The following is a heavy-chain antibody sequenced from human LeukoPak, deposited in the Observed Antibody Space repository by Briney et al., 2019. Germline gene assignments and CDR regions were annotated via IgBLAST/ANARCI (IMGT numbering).Heavy chain of an antibody. D-gene: IGHD2-2*01. CDR3: AREVSDIVVVPAAMLRDYYYYYMDV. J-gene: IGHJ6*03. Sequence: PSETLSLTCTVSGGSISSSSYYWGWIRQPPGKALEWIGSIYYSGSTYYNPSLKSRVTISVDTSKNQFSLKLSSVTAADTAVYYCAREVSDIVVVPAAMLRDYYYYYMDVWGKGTTVTVSS. CDR2: IYYSGST. CDR1: GGSISSSSYY. V-gene: IGHV4-39*02.